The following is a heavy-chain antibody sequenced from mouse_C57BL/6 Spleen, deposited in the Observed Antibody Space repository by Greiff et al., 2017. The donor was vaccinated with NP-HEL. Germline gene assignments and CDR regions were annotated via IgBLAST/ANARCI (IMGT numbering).Heavy chain of an antibody. D-gene: IGHD3-2*02. V-gene: IGHV1-19*01. Sequence: VQLQQSGPVLVKPGASVKMSCKASGYTFTDYYMNWVKQSHGKSLEWIGVINPYNGGTSYNQKFKGKATLTVDKSSSTAYMELNSLTSEDSAVYYCARPLDSSAYAMDYWGQGTSVTVSS. CDR1: GYTFTDYY. CDR2: INPYNGGT. J-gene: IGHJ4*01. CDR3: ARPLDSSAYAMDY.